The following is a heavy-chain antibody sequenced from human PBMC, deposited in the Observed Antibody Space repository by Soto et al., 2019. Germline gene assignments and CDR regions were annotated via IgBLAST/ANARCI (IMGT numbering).Heavy chain of an antibody. J-gene: IGHJ4*02. CDR1: EDSVSSNTAA. Sequence: SQTLSLTCAISEDSVSSNTAAWNWIRSSPSRGLEWLGRTYYRSNWRHDYAVSVKSRITVNPDTSKNHLSLQLNSVTPDDTAVYYCARGVAGSGFDLWGQGTLVTVSS. CDR2: TYYRSNWRH. V-gene: IGHV6-1*01. CDR3: ARGVAGSGFDL. D-gene: IGHD6-19*01.